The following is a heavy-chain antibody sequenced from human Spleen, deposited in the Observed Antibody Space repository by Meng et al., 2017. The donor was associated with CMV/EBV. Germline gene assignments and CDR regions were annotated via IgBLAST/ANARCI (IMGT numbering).Heavy chain of an antibody. CDR1: GYTFTGYY. J-gene: IGHJ6*02. CDR2: IYPKSGGT. V-gene: IGHV1-2*02. CDR3: ARATVSNYDYWSDFTTKDYAYAMDV. D-gene: IGHD3-3*01. Sequence: ASVKVSCKASGYTFTGYYIHWVRQAPGQGLEWMGWIYPKSGGTNYAQKFLGRVTMTGDTSISTAYMELSRLISDDTAVYYCARATVSNYDYWSDFTTKDYAYAMDVWGQGTTVTVSS.